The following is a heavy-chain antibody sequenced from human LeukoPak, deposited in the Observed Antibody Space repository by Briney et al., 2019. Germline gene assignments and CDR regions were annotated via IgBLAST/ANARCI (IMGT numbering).Heavy chain of an antibody. Sequence: PSETLSLTCAVYGGSFSGYYWSWIRQPPGKGLEWIGEINHSGSTNYNPSLKSRVTISVDTSKNQFSLKLSSVTAADTAVYYRARHRRAPGIAAAGTHWFDPWGQGTLVTVSS. CDR3: ARHRRAPGIAAAGTHWFDP. V-gene: IGHV4-34*01. CDR2: INHSGST. D-gene: IGHD6-13*01. J-gene: IGHJ5*02. CDR1: GGSFSGYY.